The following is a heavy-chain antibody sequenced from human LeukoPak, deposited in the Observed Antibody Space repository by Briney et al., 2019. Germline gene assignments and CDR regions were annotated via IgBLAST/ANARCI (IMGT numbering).Heavy chain of an antibody. J-gene: IGHJ4*02. Sequence: ASVKVSCKASGYTFTSYYMHWVRQAPGQGLEWMGIINPSGGSTSYAQKFQGRVPMTRDTSTSTVYMELSSLRSEDTAVYYCARADSGYDSGDYWGQGTLVTVSS. V-gene: IGHV1-46*01. D-gene: IGHD5-12*01. CDR3: ARADSGYDSGDY. CDR1: GYTFTSYY. CDR2: INPSGGST.